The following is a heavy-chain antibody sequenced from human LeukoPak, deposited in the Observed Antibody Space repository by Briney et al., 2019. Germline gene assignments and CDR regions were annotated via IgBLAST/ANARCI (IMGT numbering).Heavy chain of an antibody. J-gene: IGHJ4*02. CDR1: GFTFSSYG. D-gene: IGHD5-24*01. CDR3: APEGDGYILFDY. V-gene: IGHV3-30*03. CDR2: ISYDGSNK. Sequence: GRSLRLSCAAPGFTFSSYGMHWVRQAPGKGLEWVAVISYDGSNKYYADSVKGRLTISRDNSKNTLYLQMNSLRVEDTAVYYCAPEGDGYILFDYWGQGTLVTVSS.